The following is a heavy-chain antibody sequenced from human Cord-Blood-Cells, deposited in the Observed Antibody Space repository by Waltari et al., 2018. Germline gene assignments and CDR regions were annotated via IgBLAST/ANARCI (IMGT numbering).Heavy chain of an antibody. D-gene: IGHD7-27*01. CDR2: INHSGST. CDR3: ARALYWGRRWFDP. J-gene: IGHJ5*02. Sequence: QVQLQQWGAGLLKPSETLSLTCAVYGGSFSGYYWSWIRQPPGKGLEWIGEINHSGSTNYNPSLKSRVTISVDTSKNQFSLKLSSVTAADTAVYYCARALYWGRRWFDPWGQGTLVTVSS. CDR1: GGSFSGYY. V-gene: IGHV4-34*01.